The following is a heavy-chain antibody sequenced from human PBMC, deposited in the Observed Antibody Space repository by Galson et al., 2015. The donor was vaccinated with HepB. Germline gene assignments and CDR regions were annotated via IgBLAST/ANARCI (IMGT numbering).Heavy chain of an antibody. Sequence: SVKVSCKASGYTFTRYDINWVRQATGQGLEWMGWMNPNSGNTGYAQKFQGRVTMTRNTSISTAYMELSSLRSEDTAVYYCARAYCGGDCSYFQHWGQGTLVTVSS. V-gene: IGHV1-8*01. CDR3: ARAYCGGDCSYFQH. D-gene: IGHD2-21*01. CDR1: GYTFTRYD. J-gene: IGHJ1*01. CDR2: MNPNSGNT.